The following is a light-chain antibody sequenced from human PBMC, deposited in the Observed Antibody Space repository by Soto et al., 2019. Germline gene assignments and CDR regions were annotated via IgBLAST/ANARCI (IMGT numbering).Light chain of an antibody. CDR2: GAS. CDR3: QQSGSSPYT. CDR1: QSVSSSY. J-gene: IGKJ2*01. Sequence: EIVLTQSPGTLSLSPGERATLSCRASQSVSSSYLAWYQQKPGQAPRLLIYGASNRATGIPGRFSGSGSGTDFTLTISRLEPEDFAIYYCQQSGSSPYTFGQGTTLEIK. V-gene: IGKV3-20*01.